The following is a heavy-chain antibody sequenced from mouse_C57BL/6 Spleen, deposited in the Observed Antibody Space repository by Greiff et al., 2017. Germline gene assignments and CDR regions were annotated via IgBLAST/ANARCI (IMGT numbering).Heavy chain of an antibody. D-gene: IGHD2-4*01. Sequence: QVQLKQPGAELVRPGSSVKLSCKASGYTFTSYWMHWVKQRPIQGLEWIGNIDPSDSETHYNQKFKDKATLTVDKSSSTAYRQLSSRTSEDSAVYYCARSRGDDYDRDDGGQGTTLTGSS. CDR2: IDPSDSET. CDR1: GYTFTSYW. CDR3: ARSRGDDYDRDD. J-gene: IGHJ2*01. V-gene: IGHV1-52*01.